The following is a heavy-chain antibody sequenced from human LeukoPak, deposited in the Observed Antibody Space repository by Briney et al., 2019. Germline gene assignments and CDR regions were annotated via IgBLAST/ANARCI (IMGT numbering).Heavy chain of an antibody. CDR1: GFTFSSYG. D-gene: IGHD5-18*01. CDR3: ARGLQRHVDTTMISRLWDY. CDR2: TRYDGSNN. V-gene: IGHV3-30*02. Sequence: GGSLRLSWAASGFTFSSYGMHWVRQAPGKGREWVAFTRYDGSNNYYADSVKGRFTISRDNSKNTLYLQMNSLRAEDRAVYYCARGLQRHVDTTMISRLWDYWGQGTLVTVSS. J-gene: IGHJ4*02.